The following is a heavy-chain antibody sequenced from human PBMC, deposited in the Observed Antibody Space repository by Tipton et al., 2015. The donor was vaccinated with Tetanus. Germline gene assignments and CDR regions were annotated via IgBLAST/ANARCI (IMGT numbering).Heavy chain of an antibody. V-gene: IGHV3-33*01. J-gene: IGHJ4*02. CDR1: GFIFSSYG. CDR2: SWYDGTDK. Sequence: SLRLSCAASGFIFSSYGIHWVRQAPGKGLEWVAVSWYDGTDKYYADSVKGRFTISRDNSKNTPYLQMNSLRAEDTAVYYCAREADCSGGSCFSEDFDNWGQGTLVTVSS. CDR3: AREADCSGGSCFSEDFDN. D-gene: IGHD2-15*01.